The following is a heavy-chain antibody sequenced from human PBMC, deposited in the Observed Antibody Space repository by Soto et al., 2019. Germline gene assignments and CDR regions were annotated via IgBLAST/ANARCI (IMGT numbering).Heavy chain of an antibody. V-gene: IGHV4-34*01. CDR2: INHSGGT. CDR3: ARDKITGLFDY. Sequence: QVQLQQWGAGLLKPSETLSLTCAVYGGSFSGYYWTWIRQPPGTGREWIGEINHSGGTNYNPSLKSRVTISVDTSKNQFSLKLTSVTAADTAVYYCARDKITGLFDYWGQGTLVTVSS. CDR1: GGSFSGYY. J-gene: IGHJ4*02. D-gene: IGHD2-8*02.